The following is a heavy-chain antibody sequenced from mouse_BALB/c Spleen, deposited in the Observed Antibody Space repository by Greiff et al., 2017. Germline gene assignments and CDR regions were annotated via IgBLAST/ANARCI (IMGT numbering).Heavy chain of an antibody. J-gene: IGHJ4*01. D-gene: IGHD1-2*01. V-gene: IGHV2-6-7*01. Sequence: QVQLKESGPGLVAPSQSLSITCTVSGFSLTGYGVNWVRQPPGKGLEWLGMIWGDGSTDYNSALKSRLSISKDNSKSQVFLKMNSLQTDDTARYYCARDHYYGYRAMDYWGQGTSVTVSS. CDR1: GFSLTGYG. CDR3: ARDHYYGYRAMDY. CDR2: IWGDGST.